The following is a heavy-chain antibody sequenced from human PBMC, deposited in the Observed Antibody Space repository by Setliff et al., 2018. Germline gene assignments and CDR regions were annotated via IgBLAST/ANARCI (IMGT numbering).Heavy chain of an antibody. D-gene: IGHD2-15*01. V-gene: IGHV4-4*07. CDR2: LYTSGDT. CDR3: ARDRVVVLAGRRGFYFDY. J-gene: IGHJ4*02. CDR1: GGSISSHY. Sequence: PSETLSLTCTVSGGSISSHYWTWIRQPAGKGLEWIGRLYTSGDTNYNPSLKSRVSMSLATSENQFSLKLSSVTAADTAVYYCARDRVVVLAGRRGFYFDYWGQGTLVTVSS.